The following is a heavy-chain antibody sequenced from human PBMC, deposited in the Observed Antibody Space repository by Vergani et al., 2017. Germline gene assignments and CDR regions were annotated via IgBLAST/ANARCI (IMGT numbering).Heavy chain of an antibody. CDR1: GFTFNSYA. J-gene: IGHJ6*02. CDR3: AKANPRNSGYDYLYYYHAMDV. D-gene: IGHD5-12*01. V-gene: IGHV3-23*01. Sequence: QLLESGGGLIQPGGSLRLSCAASGFTFNSYAMTWVRQAPGKGLEWVSGISGSGGSTYYAGSVKGRFTISRDSSKNTLYLQMNSLSAGDTAVYYCAKANPRNSGYDYLYYYHAMDVWGQGTTVTVSS. CDR2: ISGSGGST.